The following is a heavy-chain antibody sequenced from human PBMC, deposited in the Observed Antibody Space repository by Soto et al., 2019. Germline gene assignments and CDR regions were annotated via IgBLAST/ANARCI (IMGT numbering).Heavy chain of an antibody. V-gene: IGHV4-38-2*01. J-gene: IGHJ3*01. Sequence: SETLSLTCAVSGYSISRGFYWGWIRQSPGKGLEWIGSIYHTGNTYYNASLRSRVTISVDTSKNQFSLKLTSVTAADTAVYYCVRNKMYYHNSGNYSLDGFDVWGQVTMVTVPS. CDR1: GYSISRGFY. D-gene: IGHD3-22*01. CDR2: IYHTGNT. CDR3: VRNKMYYHNSGNYSLDGFDV.